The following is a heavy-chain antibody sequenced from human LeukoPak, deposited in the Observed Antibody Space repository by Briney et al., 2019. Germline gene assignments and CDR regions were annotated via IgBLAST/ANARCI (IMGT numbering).Heavy chain of an antibody. Sequence: PGGSLRLSCAASRFTFSNHGMSWVRQAPGKGPEWVAAISGSGGSTYYADSVKGRFTISRDNARNTLYLLMKSLRAEDTAVYYCARDVGWSQYYFDFWGQGTLVTVSS. V-gene: IGHV3-23*01. J-gene: IGHJ4*02. CDR2: ISGSGGST. D-gene: IGHD2-15*01. CDR1: RFTFSNHG. CDR3: ARDVGWSQYYFDF.